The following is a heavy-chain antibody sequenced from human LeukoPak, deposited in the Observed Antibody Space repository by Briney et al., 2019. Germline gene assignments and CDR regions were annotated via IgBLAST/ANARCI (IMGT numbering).Heavy chain of an antibody. CDR1: GFTFSSYW. D-gene: IGHD2-15*01. J-gene: IGHJ5*02. Sequence: GGSLRLSCTASGFTFSSYWMSWVRQAPGKGLEWVANIKQDGSEKYYVDSVKGRFTISRDNAKNSLYLQMNSLRAEDTAVYYCARDDSRDCSGGSCYGGWFDPWGQGTLVTVSS. CDR2: IKQDGSEK. CDR3: ARDDSRDCSGGSCYGGWFDP. V-gene: IGHV3-7*03.